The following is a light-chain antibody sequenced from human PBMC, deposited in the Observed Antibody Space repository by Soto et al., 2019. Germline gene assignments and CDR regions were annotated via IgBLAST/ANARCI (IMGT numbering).Light chain of an antibody. CDR1: QSVGTN. V-gene: IGKV3-15*01. CDR3: QQSKNWPPLT. J-gene: IGKJ4*01. Sequence: EVVMTQSPATLSVSPGERATLSCRASQSVGTNLAWYQQKPGQAPRLLIYDASTRATGIPARFSGSGSGTEFSLTISSLQSADFAVYYCQQSKNWPPLTFGGGTKVDIK. CDR2: DAS.